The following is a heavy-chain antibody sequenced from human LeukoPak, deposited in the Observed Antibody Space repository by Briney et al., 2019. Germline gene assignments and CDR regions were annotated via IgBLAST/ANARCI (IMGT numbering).Heavy chain of an antibody. V-gene: IGHV1-69*04. CDR1: GGTFSSYA. J-gene: IGHJ6*02. CDR3: ARLNRYDSSGYSYYYYGMDV. Sequence: GSSVKVSRKASGGTFSSYAISWVRQAPGQGLEWMGRIIPIFGIANYAQKFQGRVTITADKSTSTAYMELSSLRSEDTAVYYCARLNRYDSSGYSYYYYGMDVWGQGTTVTVSS. CDR2: IIPIFGIA. D-gene: IGHD3-22*01.